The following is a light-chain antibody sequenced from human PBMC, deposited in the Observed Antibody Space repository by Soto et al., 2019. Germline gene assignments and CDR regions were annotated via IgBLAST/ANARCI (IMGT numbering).Light chain of an antibody. CDR2: GAS. CDR3: QQYKNYLT. V-gene: IGKV1-5*01. J-gene: IGKJ1*01. Sequence: DIQMTQSPSTLSASVGDRVTFTCRASQSVSIWLDWYQQKPGKAPKLLISGASTLESGVPSRFSGSGSGTEFTLTISCLQSDDFASYYCQQYKNYLTFGQGTKVEIK. CDR1: QSVSIW.